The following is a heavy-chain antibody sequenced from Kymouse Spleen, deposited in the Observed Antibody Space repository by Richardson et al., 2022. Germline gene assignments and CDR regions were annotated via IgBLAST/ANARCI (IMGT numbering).Heavy chain of an antibody. CDR3: ARDNWNDYYYYGMDV. Sequence: QVQLQESGPGLVKPSETLSLTCTVSGGSVSSGSYYWSWIRQPPGKGLEWIGYIYYSGSTNYNPSLKSRVTISVDTSKNQFSLKLSSVTAADTAVYYCARDNWNDYYYYGMDVWGQGTTVTVSS. CDR2: IYYSGST. J-gene: IGHJ6*02. D-gene: IGHD1-1*01. V-gene: IGHV4-61*01. CDR1: GGSVSSGSYY.